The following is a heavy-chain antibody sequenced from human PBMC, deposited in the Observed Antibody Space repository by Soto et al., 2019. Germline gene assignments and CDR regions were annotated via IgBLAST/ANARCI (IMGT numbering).Heavy chain of an antibody. CDR1: GGTFSSYS. Sequence: QVQLVQSGAEVKKPGSSVKVSCKASGGTFSSYSINWVRQAPGQGLEWMGEIIPIFGTANYAQKFQGRVPMTAHESTRTAYMELSSLRSEHTSVYYWARDGGRPAGGIDYWGQGPLVSVSS. CDR3: ARDGGRPAGGIDY. D-gene: IGHD1-26*01. CDR2: IIPIFGTA. J-gene: IGHJ4*02. V-gene: IGHV1-69*01.